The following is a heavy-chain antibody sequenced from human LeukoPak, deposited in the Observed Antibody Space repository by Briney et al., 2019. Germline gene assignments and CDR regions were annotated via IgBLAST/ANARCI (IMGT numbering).Heavy chain of an antibody. CDR3: ARVKPNYYDSSAYGTFDI. Sequence: GSSVKVSCKASGGTFSSYAISWVRQAPGQGLEWMGIINPSGGSTSYAQKFQGRVTMTRDTSTSTVYMELSSLRSEDTAVYYCARVKPNYYDSSAYGTFDIWGQGTVVTVSS. CDR2: INPSGGST. CDR1: GGTFSSYA. D-gene: IGHD3-22*01. V-gene: IGHV1-46*01. J-gene: IGHJ3*02.